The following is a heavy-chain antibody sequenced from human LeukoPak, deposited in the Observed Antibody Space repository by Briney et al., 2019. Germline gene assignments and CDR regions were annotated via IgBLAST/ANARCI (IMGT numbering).Heavy chain of an antibody. Sequence: ASVKVSCKASGYSLSGYYMHWVRQAPGQGLEWMGIINTTDGGARYAQKFQGRITMTRDTSTNTVYMELTSLGFEDAAVFYCARVGSGSYSYGMDVWGQGTTVIVSS. CDR1: GYSLSGYY. CDR3: ARVGSGSYSYGMDV. V-gene: IGHV1-46*01. CDR2: INTTDGGA. D-gene: IGHD1-26*01. J-gene: IGHJ6*02.